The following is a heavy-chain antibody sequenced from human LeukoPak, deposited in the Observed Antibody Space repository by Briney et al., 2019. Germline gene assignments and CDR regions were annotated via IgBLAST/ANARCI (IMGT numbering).Heavy chain of an antibody. V-gene: IGHV4-59*08. D-gene: IGHD4-17*01. CDR3: ARHGHGDYWFDP. CDR1: GGSMSSYY. J-gene: IGHJ5*02. Sequence: SETLSLTCTVSGGSMSSYYWSWIRQPPGKGLEWIGYIYYSGSTNYNPSLKSRVTLSVDTSKNQLSLNLSSVTAADTAVYYCARHGHGDYWFDPWGQGALVTVSA. CDR2: IYYSGST.